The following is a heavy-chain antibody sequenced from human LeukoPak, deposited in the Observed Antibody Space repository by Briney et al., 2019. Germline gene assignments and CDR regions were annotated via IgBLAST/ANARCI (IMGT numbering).Heavy chain of an antibody. CDR2: IYYSGST. V-gene: IGHV4-59*12. CDR1: GGSISRYY. J-gene: IGHJ4*02. D-gene: IGHD6-19*01. CDR3: ARGSSGWYDIDY. Sequence: SETLSLTCTVSGGSISRYYWSWIRQPPGKGLEWIGYIYYSGSTNYNPSLKSRVTISVDTSKNQFSLKLSSVTAADTAVYYCARGSSGWYDIDYWGQGTLVTVSS.